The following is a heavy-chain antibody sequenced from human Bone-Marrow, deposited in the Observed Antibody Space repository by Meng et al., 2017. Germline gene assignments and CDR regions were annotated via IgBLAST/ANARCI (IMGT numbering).Heavy chain of an antibody. V-gene: IGHV4-34*01. J-gene: IGHJ4*02. CDR2: INHSGST. CDR3: ARGRVVAATNPKFDY. CDR1: GGSFSGYY. D-gene: IGHD2-15*01. Sequence: QVQLQQWGAGPLKPSEPLSLTCAVYGGSFSGYYWSWIRQPPGKGLEWIGEINHSGSTNYNPSLKSRVTISVDTSKNQFSLKLSSVTAADTAVYYCARGRVVAATNPKFDYWGQGTLVTVSS.